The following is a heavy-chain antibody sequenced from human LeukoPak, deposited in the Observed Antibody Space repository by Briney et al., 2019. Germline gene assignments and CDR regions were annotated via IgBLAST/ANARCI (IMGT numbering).Heavy chain of an antibody. D-gene: IGHD4-17*01. CDR2: ISYDGSNK. Sequence: PGGSLRLSCAASGFTFSSYAMHWVRQAPGKVLEWVAVISYDGSNKYYADSVKGRFTISRDNSKNTLYLQMNSLRAEDTAVYYCARDLPPTHTNDYGEVVDYWGQGTLVTVSS. J-gene: IGHJ4*02. CDR1: GFTFSSYA. CDR3: ARDLPPTHTNDYGEVVDY. V-gene: IGHV3-30*04.